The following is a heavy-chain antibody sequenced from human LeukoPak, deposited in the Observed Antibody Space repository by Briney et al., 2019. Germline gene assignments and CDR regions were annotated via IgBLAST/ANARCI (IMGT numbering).Heavy chain of an antibody. Sequence: GGSLRLSCAASGFTFSSYGMHWVRQAPGKGLEWVAVISYDGSNKYYADSVKGRFTISRDNSKNTLYLQMNSLRAEDTAVYYCAKVASYGDYFDYWGQGTLVTVSS. CDR1: GFTFSSYG. D-gene: IGHD4-17*01. CDR3: AKVASYGDYFDY. V-gene: IGHV3-30*18. J-gene: IGHJ4*02. CDR2: ISYDGSNK.